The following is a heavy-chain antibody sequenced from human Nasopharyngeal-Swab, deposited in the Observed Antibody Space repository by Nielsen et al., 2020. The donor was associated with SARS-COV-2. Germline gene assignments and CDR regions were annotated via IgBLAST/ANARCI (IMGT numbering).Heavy chain of an antibody. Sequence: ASVKVSCKASGYTFTGYYMHWVRQAPGQGLEWMGRINPNSGATNYAQKFQGRVAMTRDTSISTAYMELSRLRSDDTAVYYCARVEDLARFLEWSSDYYYGMDVWGQGTTVTVSS. CDR2: INPNSGAT. CDR1: GYTFTGYY. D-gene: IGHD3-3*01. J-gene: IGHJ6*02. V-gene: IGHV1-2*06. CDR3: ARVEDLARFLEWSSDYYYGMDV.